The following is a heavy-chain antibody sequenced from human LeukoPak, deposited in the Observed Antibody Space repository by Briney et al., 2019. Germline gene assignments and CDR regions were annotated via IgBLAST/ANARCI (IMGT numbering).Heavy chain of an antibody. D-gene: IGHD6-19*01. V-gene: IGHV3-23*01. CDR3: ARGRGSGWYRRWFDP. J-gene: IGHJ5*02. Sequence: GGSLRLSCAASGFTFSSYSMNWVRQAPGKRLEWVSAISGSGGSTYYADSVKGRFTISRDSSKNTLYLQMNSLRVEDTAVYYCARGRGSGWYRRWFDPWGQGTLVTVSS. CDR2: ISGSGGST. CDR1: GFTFSSYS.